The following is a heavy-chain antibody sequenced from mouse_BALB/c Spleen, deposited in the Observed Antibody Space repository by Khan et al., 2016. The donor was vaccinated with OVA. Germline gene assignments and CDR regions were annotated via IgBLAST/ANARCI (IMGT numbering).Heavy chain of an antibody. Sequence: QVQLQQSGAELAQPGASVKMSCTTSGYTFTNYWILWVKQTPGQGLEWIGYINPRTGYTEYNQNFSDKATLTADKSSSTAYMQLSSLTSEDSAAYYCARRDLRWDFDYWGQGTTLTVSS. V-gene: IGHV1-7*01. D-gene: IGHD6-1*01. CDR3: ARRDLRWDFDY. CDR2: INPRTGYT. J-gene: IGHJ2*01. CDR1: GYTFTNYW.